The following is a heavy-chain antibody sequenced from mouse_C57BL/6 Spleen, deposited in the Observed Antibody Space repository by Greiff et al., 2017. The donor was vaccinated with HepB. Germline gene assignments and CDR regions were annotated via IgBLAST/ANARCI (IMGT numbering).Heavy chain of an antibody. D-gene: IGHD1-1*01. V-gene: IGHV6-6*01. CDR3: TRGGYGSSSWYFDV. CDR2: IRNKANNHAT. J-gene: IGHJ1*03. CDR1: GFTFSDAW. Sequence: EVKLMESGGGLVQPGGSMKLSCAASGFTFSDAWMDWVRQSPEKGLEWVAEIRNKANNHATYYAESVKGRFNISRDDSKSSVYLQMNSLRAEDTGIYYCTRGGYGSSSWYFDVWGTGTTVTVSS.